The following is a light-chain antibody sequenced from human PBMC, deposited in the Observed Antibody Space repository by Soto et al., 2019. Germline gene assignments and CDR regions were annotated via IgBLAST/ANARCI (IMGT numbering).Light chain of an antibody. CDR1: SSDIGGYNF. CDR2: EVN. Sequence: QSALTQPPSASGSPGQSVTISCTGTSSDIGGYNFVSWYQQHPGKAPKLIIYEVNKRPSGVPDRFSGSKSGKTASLTVSGLQADDEGDYYCSSYAGTNNLGVFGGGTKLTVL. V-gene: IGLV2-8*01. J-gene: IGLJ3*02. CDR3: SSYAGTNNLGV.